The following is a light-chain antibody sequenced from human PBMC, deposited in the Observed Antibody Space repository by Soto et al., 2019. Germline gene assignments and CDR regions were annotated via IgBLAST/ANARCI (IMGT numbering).Light chain of an antibody. J-gene: IGLJ1*01. V-gene: IGLV3-1*01. CDR1: KLGDKY. CDR2: QDS. CDR3: QAWDSSTFDV. Sequence: SYELTQPPSVSVSPGQTASITCSGAKLGDKYACWYQQKPGQSPVLVIYQDSKRPSGIPERFSGSNSGNTATLTISGTQAMDEADYYCQAWDSSTFDVFGTGTKLTVL.